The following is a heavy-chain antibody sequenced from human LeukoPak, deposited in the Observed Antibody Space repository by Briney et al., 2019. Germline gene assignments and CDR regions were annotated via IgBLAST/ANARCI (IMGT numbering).Heavy chain of an antibody. D-gene: IGHD6-13*01. Sequence: PGGSLRLSCAASGFTFSSYAMHWVRQAPGKGLECVSAISSNGGSTYYANSVKGRFTISRDNSKNTLYLQMGSLRAEDMAVYYCARGYRQLVPPYFGYWGQGTLVTVSS. V-gene: IGHV3-64*01. CDR2: ISSNGGST. CDR3: ARGYRQLVPPYFGY. J-gene: IGHJ4*02. CDR1: GFTFSSYA.